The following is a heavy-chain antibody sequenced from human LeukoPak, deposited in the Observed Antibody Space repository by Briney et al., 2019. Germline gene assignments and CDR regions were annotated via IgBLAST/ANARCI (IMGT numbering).Heavy chain of an antibody. CDR1: GYTFTSYA. J-gene: IGHJ4*02. V-gene: IGHV1-3*01. CDR3: ARARITFGGVIGY. Sequence: GASVKVSCKASGYTFTSYAMHGVRQAPGQRLEWMGWINAGNGNTKYSQKFQGRVTITRDTSASTAYMELSSLRSEDTAAYYCARARITFGGVIGYWGQGTLVTVSS. D-gene: IGHD3-16*01. CDR2: INAGNGNT.